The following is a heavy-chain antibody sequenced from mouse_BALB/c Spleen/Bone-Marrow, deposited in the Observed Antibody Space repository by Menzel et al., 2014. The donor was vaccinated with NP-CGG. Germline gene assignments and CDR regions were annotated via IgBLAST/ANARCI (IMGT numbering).Heavy chain of an antibody. J-gene: IGHJ4*01. Sequence: QVQLKQSGPELVKPGASVRISCKASGYTFTSYYIHWVKQRPGQGLEWIGWIYPGNVNTKYNEKFKGKATLTADKSSSTAYMQLSSLTSEDSAVYFCARRGGSDEGYAMDYWSQGTSVTVSS. CDR2: IYPGNVNT. CDR3: ARRGGSDEGYAMDY. V-gene: IGHV1S56*01. CDR1: GYTFTSYY. D-gene: IGHD1-1*01.